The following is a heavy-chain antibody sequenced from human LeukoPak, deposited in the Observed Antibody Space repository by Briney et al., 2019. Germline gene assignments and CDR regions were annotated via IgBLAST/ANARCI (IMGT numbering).Heavy chain of an antibody. V-gene: IGHV3-30*18. CDR3: AKDPKVWDY. J-gene: IGHJ4*02. CDR1: GFTFSSYG. Sequence: PGGSLRLSCAASGFTFSSYGMHWVRQAPGKGLEWVAVISYDGSNKYYADSVKGRFTISRDNSKNTLYLQMNSLRAEDTAVYYCAKDPKVWDYWGQGTLVTVSS. CDR2: ISYDGSNK.